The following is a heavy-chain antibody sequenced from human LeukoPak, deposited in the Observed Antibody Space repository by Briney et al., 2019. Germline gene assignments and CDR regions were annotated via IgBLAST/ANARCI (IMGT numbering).Heavy chain of an antibody. J-gene: IGHJ5*02. CDR1: GFTFSGYA. CDR2: ISGSGDT. CDR3: AKLLIYLAPWAPRDNWFDP. V-gene: IGHV3-23*01. Sequence: GGSLRLSCAASGFTFSGYAMSWVRQAPGKGLEWVSVISGSGDTYYADSVKGRFTISRDNSKNTLYLQMDSLRAEDTAVYYCAKLLIYLAPWAPRDNWFDPWGQGTLVTVSS. D-gene: IGHD3-16*01.